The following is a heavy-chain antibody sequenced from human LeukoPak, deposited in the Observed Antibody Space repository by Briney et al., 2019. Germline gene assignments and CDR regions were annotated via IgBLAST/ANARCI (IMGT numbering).Heavy chain of an antibody. Sequence: ASVKVSCTASGYTFTSYGISWVRQAPGQGLEWMGWISAYNGNINYAQKLQGRVTMTTDTSTSTAYMELRSLRSDDTAVYYCARVRSGARLRLGYYYYGMDVWGQGTTVTVSS. CDR1: GYTFTSYG. CDR3: ARVRSGARLRLGYYYYGMDV. CDR2: ISAYNGNI. V-gene: IGHV1-18*01. J-gene: IGHJ6*02. D-gene: IGHD6-19*01.